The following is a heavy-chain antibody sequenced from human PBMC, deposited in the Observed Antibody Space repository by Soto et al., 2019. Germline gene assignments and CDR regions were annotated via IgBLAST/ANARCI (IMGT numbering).Heavy chain of an antibody. Sequence: PGGSLRLSCAASGFTFSSYGMHWVRQAPGKGLEWVAVIWYDGSNKYYAGSVKGRFTISRDNSKNTLYLQMNSLRAEDTAVYYCARVDSSSSGLAFDIWGQGTTVTVSS. CDR1: GFTFSSYG. J-gene: IGHJ3*02. CDR2: IWYDGSNK. V-gene: IGHV3-33*01. D-gene: IGHD6-6*01. CDR3: ARVDSSSSGLAFDI.